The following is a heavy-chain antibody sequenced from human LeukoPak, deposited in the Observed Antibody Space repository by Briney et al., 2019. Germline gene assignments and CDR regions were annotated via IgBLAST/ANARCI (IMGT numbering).Heavy chain of an antibody. D-gene: IGHD1-1*01. CDR1: GFTFSSYA. V-gene: IGHV3-23*01. CDR3: AKDGTTTITFDY. J-gene: IGHJ4*02. CDR2: ISGSGGST. Sequence: GGSLRLSCVASGFTFSSYAMSWVCQAPGKGLEWVSVISGSGGSTYYRDSVKGRFTISRDNSKNTLYLQMNSLRAEDTAVYYCAKDGTTTITFDYWGQGTLVTVSS.